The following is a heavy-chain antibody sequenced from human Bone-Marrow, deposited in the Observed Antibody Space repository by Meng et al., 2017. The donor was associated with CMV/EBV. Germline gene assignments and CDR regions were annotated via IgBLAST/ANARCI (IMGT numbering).Heavy chain of an antibody. CDR3: AKDVVVVPRGYGMDV. V-gene: IGHV3-7*01. J-gene: IGHJ6*02. CDR1: GFTFSSYW. CDR2: IKQDGSEK. D-gene: IGHD2-2*01. Sequence: LSLTCAASGFTFSSYWMSWVRQAPGKGLEWVANIKQDGSEKYYVDSVKGRFTISRDNSKNTLYLQMNSLRAEDTAVYYCAKDVVVVPRGYGMDVWGQGTTVTVSS.